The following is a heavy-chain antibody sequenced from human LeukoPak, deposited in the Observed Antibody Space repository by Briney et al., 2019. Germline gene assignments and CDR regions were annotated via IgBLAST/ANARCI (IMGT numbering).Heavy chain of an antibody. D-gene: IGHD1-26*01. CDR1: GFTVSSNY. Sequence: GGSLRLSCEASGFTVSSNYMSWVRQAPGKGLEWVSVIYSGGSTYYADSVKGRFTMSRDNAKNSLYLQMNSLRAEDTAVYYCARLDSGSYMGDAFDIWGQGTMVTVSS. CDR2: IYSGGST. CDR3: ARLDSGSYMGDAFDI. V-gene: IGHV3-66*01. J-gene: IGHJ3*02.